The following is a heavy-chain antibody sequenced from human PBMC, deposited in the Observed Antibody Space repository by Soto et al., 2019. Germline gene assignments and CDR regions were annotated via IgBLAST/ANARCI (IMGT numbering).Heavy chain of an antibody. Sequence: GSLRLSCVASGFTYSKYWMSWARQAPGKGLEWVANIKQDASERNYVDSVRGRFTISRDNAKNSVYLQMDSLRAEDTAVYYCARDSRTLFETNRVRSDYWGQGTLVTVSS. CDR3: ARDSRTLFETNRVRSDY. J-gene: IGHJ4*02. CDR1: GFTYSKYW. CDR2: IKQDASER. D-gene: IGHD2-2*01. V-gene: IGHV3-7*03.